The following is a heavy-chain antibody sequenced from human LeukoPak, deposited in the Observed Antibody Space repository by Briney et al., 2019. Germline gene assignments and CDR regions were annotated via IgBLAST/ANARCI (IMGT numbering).Heavy chain of an antibody. CDR1: GYALIDLS. D-gene: IGHD3-10*01. V-gene: IGHV1-24*01. CDR3: GAYTLVRGRPINY. CDR2: VYPEDGPTDGET. Sequence: SVKVSCKGSGYALIDLSMQWVRQTPENGLVWMGGVYPEDGPTDGETIYAEKFEGRVTMTEDTSTDTAYMELSSLRSDDTAVYFCGAYTLVRGRPINYWGQGTLVTVSS. J-gene: IGHJ4*02.